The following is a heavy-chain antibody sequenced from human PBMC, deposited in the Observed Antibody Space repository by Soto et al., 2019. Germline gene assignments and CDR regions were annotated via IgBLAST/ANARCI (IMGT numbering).Heavy chain of an antibody. CDR3: ARVRTHYPENDY. Sequence: QVQLVQSGAEVKKPGASVKASCKASGYTFTSYDINWVRQATGQGLEWMGWMNPNSGNTGYAQKFQGRVTMTRNTSISTAYMELSSLRSEDTAVYYCARVRTHYPENDYWGQGTLVTVSS. D-gene: IGHD1-26*01. V-gene: IGHV1-8*01. CDR2: MNPNSGNT. J-gene: IGHJ4*02. CDR1: GYTFTSYD.